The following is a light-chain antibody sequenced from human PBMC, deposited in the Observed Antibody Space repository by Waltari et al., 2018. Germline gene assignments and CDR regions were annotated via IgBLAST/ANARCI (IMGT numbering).Light chain of an antibody. V-gene: IGKV1-39*01. CDR1: QSISTY. Sequence: DTQMTQSPSSLSVSVGDRVSITCRASQSISTYLNWYQQKPGKAPKLLIYAASSLQSGVPSRFSGSGSGTDFTLTISSLQPEDFATYYCQQSYTTPPWTFGQGTKVEIK. CDR3: QQSYTTPPWT. CDR2: AAS. J-gene: IGKJ1*01.